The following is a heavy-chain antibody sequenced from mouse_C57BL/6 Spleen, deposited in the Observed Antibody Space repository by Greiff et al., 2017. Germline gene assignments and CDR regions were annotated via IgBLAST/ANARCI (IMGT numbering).Heavy chain of an antibody. J-gene: IGHJ1*03. CDR2: INPNNGGT. Sequence: EVQLQQSGPELVKPGASVKMSCKASGYTFTDYNMHWVKQSHGKSLEWIGYINPNNGGTSYNQKFKGKATLTVNKSSSTAYMELRSLTSEDSAVYYCARSYYYGSSPWYFDVWGTGTTVTVSS. CDR3: ARSYYYGSSPWYFDV. D-gene: IGHD1-1*01. V-gene: IGHV1-22*01. CDR1: GYTFTDYN.